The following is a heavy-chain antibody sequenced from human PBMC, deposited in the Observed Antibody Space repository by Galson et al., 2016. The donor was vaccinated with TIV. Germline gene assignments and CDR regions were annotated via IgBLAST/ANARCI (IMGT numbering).Heavy chain of an antibody. V-gene: IGHV3-30*02. CDR1: GYMFSSYG. Sequence: SLRLSCAVSGYMFSSYGMHWVRQAPGRGLEWVAFIQYDGSNKYYADSVKGRFTISRDNSMNTLCLQMNSLRADDTAIYYCAKETSSGFSGYGYIDYWGQGTLVTVSS. J-gene: IGHJ4*02. CDR2: IQYDGSNK. D-gene: IGHD1-26*01. CDR3: AKETSSGFSGYGYIDY.